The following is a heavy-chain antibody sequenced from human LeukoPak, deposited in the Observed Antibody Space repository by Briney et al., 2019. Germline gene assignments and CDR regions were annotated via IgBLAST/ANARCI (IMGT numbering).Heavy chain of an antibody. CDR1: GYTFTGYY. CDR2: INPNSGGT. Sequence: GASVKVSCKASGYTFTGYYMHWVRQAPGQGLEWVGRINPNSGGTNYAQKFQGRVTMTRDTSISTAYMELSRLRSDDTAVYYCARFVDTAMDAFDIWGQGTMVTVSS. D-gene: IGHD5-18*01. V-gene: IGHV1-2*06. J-gene: IGHJ3*02. CDR3: ARFVDTAMDAFDI.